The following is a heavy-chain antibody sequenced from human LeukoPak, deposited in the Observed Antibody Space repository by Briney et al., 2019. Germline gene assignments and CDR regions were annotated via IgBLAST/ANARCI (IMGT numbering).Heavy chain of an antibody. Sequence: SETLSLTCAVSDDSFSSHYWAWIRQPPGKGLEWIGYISYIGSTNYNPSLKSRVTISIDTSKNQFSLKLSSVTAADTAVYYCARTGSSWPLYYYYYMDVWGKGTTVTVSS. J-gene: IGHJ6*03. V-gene: IGHV4-59*11. CDR1: DDSFSSHY. D-gene: IGHD6-13*01. CDR3: ARTGSSWPLYYYYYMDV. CDR2: ISYIGST.